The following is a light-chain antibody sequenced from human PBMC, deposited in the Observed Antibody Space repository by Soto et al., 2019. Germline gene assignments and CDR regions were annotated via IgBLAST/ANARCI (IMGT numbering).Light chain of an antibody. V-gene: IGKV1-39*01. CDR3: QQTYSDIS. CDR1: RTINTY. J-gene: IGKJ4*01. Sequence: DVRMTQSPSSLSASVGDTITITCRASRTINTYLNWFQQKPGEPPRLLSYGASTLHDGVPSMCSGSGSGADFTLTISGLQPEDVASYHCQQTYSDISFGGGTKV. CDR2: GAS.